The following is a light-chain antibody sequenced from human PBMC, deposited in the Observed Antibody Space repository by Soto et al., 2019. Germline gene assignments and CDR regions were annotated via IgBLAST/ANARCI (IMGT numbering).Light chain of an antibody. CDR2: TSF. CDR3: QQSYSSPTWT. V-gene: IGKV1-39*01. J-gene: IGKJ1*01. Sequence: IQMTQSPSSLSASVGDRVSITCRASQSIGTFLNWYQQKPGEAPNLLIHTSFTLYSGVPSRFSGTGSGTDFILTISTLQPEDIATYYCQQSYSSPTWTFGQGTKVDIK. CDR1: QSIGTF.